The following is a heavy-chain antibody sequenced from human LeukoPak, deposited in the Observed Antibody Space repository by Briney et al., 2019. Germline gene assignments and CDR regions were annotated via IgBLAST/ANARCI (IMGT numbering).Heavy chain of an antibody. Sequence: GGSLRLSCAASGFTFSSYAMSWVRQAPEKGLEWVSTISGSGGGTYYADSVKGRFTISRDDSKNTLFLQMNSLRAEDTAVYYCAKGPRQQLVTRFDYWGQGTLVTVSS. D-gene: IGHD6-13*01. J-gene: IGHJ4*02. CDR1: GFTFSSYA. CDR2: ISGSGGGT. CDR3: AKGPRQQLVTRFDY. V-gene: IGHV3-23*01.